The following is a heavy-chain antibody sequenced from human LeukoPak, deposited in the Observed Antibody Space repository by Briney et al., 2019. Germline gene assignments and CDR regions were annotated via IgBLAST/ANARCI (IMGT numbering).Heavy chain of an antibody. CDR2: ISYDGSNK. CDR3: AKSLRYFDWLAS. Sequence: PGRSLRLSCAASGFTFSSYGMHWVRQAPGKGLEWVAVISYDGSNKYYADSVKGRFTISRDNSKNTLYLQMNSLRAEDTAVYYCAKSLRYFDWLASWGQGTLVTVSS. CDR1: GFTFSSYG. J-gene: IGHJ5*02. V-gene: IGHV3-30*18. D-gene: IGHD3-9*01.